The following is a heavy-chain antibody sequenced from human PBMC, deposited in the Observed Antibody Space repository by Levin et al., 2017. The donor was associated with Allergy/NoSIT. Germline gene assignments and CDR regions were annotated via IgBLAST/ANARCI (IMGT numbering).Heavy chain of an antibody. D-gene: IGHD1-1*01. V-gene: IGHV1-58*01. CDR1: GFAFTSSS. Sequence: ASVKVSCKASGFAFTSSSVQWVRQARGQRLERIGWIAVGSGNAKYAQKFQERVTMTNDLSKWTAYVELSGLDDDDTAVYFCASGTSRQYVIDDWGQGTTVTVSS. J-gene: IGHJ6*02. CDR3: ASGTSRQYVIDD. CDR2: IAVGSGNA.